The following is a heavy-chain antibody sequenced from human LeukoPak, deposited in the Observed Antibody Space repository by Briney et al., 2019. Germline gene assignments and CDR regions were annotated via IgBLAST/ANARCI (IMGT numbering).Heavy chain of an antibody. CDR3: AKSGAMIVVVIPYYFDY. V-gene: IGHV3-23*01. J-gene: IGHJ4*02. CDR2: ISGSGGST. CDR1: GFTFSSYA. D-gene: IGHD3-22*01. Sequence: GGSLRLSCAASGFTFSSYAMSWVRQAPGKGLEGVSAISGSGGSTYYADSVKGRFTISRDNSKNTLYLQMNSLRAEDTAVYYCAKSGAMIVVVIPYYFDYWGQGTLVTVSS.